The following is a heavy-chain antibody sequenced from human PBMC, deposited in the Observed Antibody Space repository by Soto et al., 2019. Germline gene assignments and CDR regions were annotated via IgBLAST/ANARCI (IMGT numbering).Heavy chain of an antibody. D-gene: IGHD2-8*01. CDR2: ISGYNGNT. Sequence: ASVKVSCEACGYAFSGYRLSWVRQGPGQGLEWMGWISGYNGNTDYAQKFQGRVTMTTDTSTSTAYMELRSLRSDDTAVYYCARDLGPPNWFDSWGQGTLVTVSS. V-gene: IGHV1-18*01. CDR1: GYAFSGYR. J-gene: IGHJ5*01. CDR3: ARDLGPPNWFDS.